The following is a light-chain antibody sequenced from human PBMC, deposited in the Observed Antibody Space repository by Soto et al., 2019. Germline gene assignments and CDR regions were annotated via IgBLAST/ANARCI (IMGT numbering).Light chain of an antibody. CDR2: SAS. CDR3: LQESNYPLT. V-gene: IGKV1-6*01. Sequence: IQMTQSPSSLSASVGDRVTITCRASQGVRDDVGWYQQKPGKAPKLLIYSASTLQSGVPSRFSGSGSGTDSTLNISGLQPEDFATYYCLQESNYPLTFGGGTKVEIK. CDR1: QGVRDD. J-gene: IGKJ4*01.